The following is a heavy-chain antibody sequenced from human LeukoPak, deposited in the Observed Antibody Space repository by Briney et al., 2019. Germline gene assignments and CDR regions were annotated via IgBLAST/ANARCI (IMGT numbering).Heavy chain of an antibody. V-gene: IGHV4-34*01. CDR2: INHGGST. Sequence: SETLSLTCAVYGGSSSGYYWSWIRQPPGKGLEWMGEINHGGSTNYNPSLKSRVTISGDTSKNQFSLKLSSVTAADTAVYFCARVGYSYVINDWSRTGLGAYPTKYYYHMDVWGEGTTVTVSS. D-gene: IGHD5-18*01. CDR3: ARVGYSYVINDWSRTGLGAYPTKYYYHMDV. CDR1: GGSSSGYY. J-gene: IGHJ6*03.